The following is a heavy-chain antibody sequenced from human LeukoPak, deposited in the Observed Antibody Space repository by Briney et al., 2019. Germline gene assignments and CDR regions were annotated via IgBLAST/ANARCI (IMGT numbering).Heavy chain of an antibody. CDR3: ARDPLDIVVVPAAESGDY. Sequence: ASVKVSCKASGYTFTGYYMHWVRQAPGQGLEWVGWINPNSGGTNYAQKFQGRVTMTRDTSISTAYMELSRLRSEDTAVYYCARDPLDIVVVPAAESGDYWGQGTLVTVSS. V-gene: IGHV1-2*02. CDR2: INPNSGGT. D-gene: IGHD2-2*01. CDR1: GYTFTGYY. J-gene: IGHJ4*02.